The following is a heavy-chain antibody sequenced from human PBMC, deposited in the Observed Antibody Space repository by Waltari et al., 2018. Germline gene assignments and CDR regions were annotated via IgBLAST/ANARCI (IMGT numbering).Heavy chain of an antibody. Sequence: EVQLVESGGGQVRPGGSLRLSCATSGFTFRTYSLNGVRKAPGKGRECVSSMSSSGGNRDYADSVKGRFTISRDNAKNSMYMQLNSLRVEDTAIYYCARGVSITETPWFAYWGQGTLVTVSS. CDR3: ARGVSITETPWFAY. CDR1: GFTFRTYS. CDR2: MSSSGGNR. V-gene: IGHV3-21*02. D-gene: IGHD5-12*01. J-gene: IGHJ4*02.